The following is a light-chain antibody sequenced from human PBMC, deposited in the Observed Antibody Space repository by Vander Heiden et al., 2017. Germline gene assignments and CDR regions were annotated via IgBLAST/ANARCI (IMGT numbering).Light chain of an antibody. CDR1: QSVSSY. J-gene: IGKJ4*01. V-gene: IGKV3-11*01. CDR3: QQRSNWPLT. CDR2: DAS. Sequence: IVLTQSPATLSLSPGERATLSCRASQSVSSYLAWYQQKPGQAPRLLIYDASNSATGIPARFSGSGSGTDFTLTSSSLEPEDFAVYYCQQRSNWPLTFGGGTKVEIK.